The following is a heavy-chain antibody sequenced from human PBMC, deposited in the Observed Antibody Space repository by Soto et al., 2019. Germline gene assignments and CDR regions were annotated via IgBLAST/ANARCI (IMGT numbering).Heavy chain of an antibody. CDR3: AKDYYSDSNGSHFEY. V-gene: IGHV3-9*01. D-gene: IGHD3-22*01. J-gene: IGHJ4*02. Sequence: EVQLVESGGGLVQPGRSLRLSCAASGFTFDGYAMHWVRQAPGQGLEWVSGISWNSGIIGYADSVKGRFTISRDNAKNSLYLQMNNLRAEDTALYYCAKDYYSDSNGSHFEYWGQGTLVTVSS. CDR1: GFTFDGYA. CDR2: ISWNSGII.